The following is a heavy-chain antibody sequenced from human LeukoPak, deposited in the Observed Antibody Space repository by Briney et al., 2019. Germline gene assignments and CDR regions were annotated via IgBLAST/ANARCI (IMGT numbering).Heavy chain of an antibody. J-gene: IGHJ4*02. CDR3: AKSSTRQPGHFDY. V-gene: IGHV3-23*01. D-gene: IGHD1-1*01. CDR2: ISGSGGST. CDR1: GFTFSSYA. Sequence: GGSLRLSCAASGFTFSSYAMSWVRQAPGKGLEWVSTISGSGGSTYYADSVKGRFTISRDNSKNTLYLQMNSLRAEDTAVYYCAKSSTRQPGHFDYWGQGTLVTVSS.